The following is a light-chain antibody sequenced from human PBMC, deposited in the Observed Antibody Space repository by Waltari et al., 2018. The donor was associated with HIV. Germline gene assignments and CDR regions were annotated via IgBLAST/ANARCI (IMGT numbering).Light chain of an antibody. Sequence: QPVLTQPPSASASLGASVTLTCTLSRGYSNYKGDWYQQRPGKGPRFVMRVGTGGIVGSKGDGIPDRFSVLGTGLNRYLTIKNIQEEDESDYHCGADHGSGSNFRWVFGGGTKLTVL. V-gene: IGLV9-49*01. CDR3: GADHGSGSNFRWV. J-gene: IGLJ3*02. CDR2: VGTGGIVG. CDR1: RGYSNYK.